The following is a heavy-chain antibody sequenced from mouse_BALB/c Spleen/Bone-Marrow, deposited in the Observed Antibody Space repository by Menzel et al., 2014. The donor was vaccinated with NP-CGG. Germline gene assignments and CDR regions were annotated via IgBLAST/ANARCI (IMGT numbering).Heavy chain of an antibody. CDR2: ISYSSST. CDR1: GNSITSDYA. Sequence: VQLTLSGPGLVYPSQSLSLTCTVTGNSITSDYAWNWIRQFQGNKLEWMGYISYSSSTNYNPSLKSRISIIRDTSKNQFFLQLNSVTAEDTATYYCARRDYGDYAMDYWGQGTSVTVSS. CDR3: ARRDYGDYAMDY. J-gene: IGHJ4*01. V-gene: IGHV3-2*02. D-gene: IGHD1-2*01.